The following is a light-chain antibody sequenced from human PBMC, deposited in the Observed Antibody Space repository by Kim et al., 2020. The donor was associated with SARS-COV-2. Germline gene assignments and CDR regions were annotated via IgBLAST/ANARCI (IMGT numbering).Light chain of an antibody. Sequence: SYELTQPPSVSVSPGQTASITCSGDKLGDKYACWYQQKTGQSPVLVINQDSKRPSGIPERFSGSNSGNTATLTISGTQAVDEADYYCQAWDSSTAEFGGGTKLTVL. CDR2: QDS. CDR3: QAWDSSTAE. J-gene: IGLJ2*01. CDR1: KLGDKY. V-gene: IGLV3-1*01.